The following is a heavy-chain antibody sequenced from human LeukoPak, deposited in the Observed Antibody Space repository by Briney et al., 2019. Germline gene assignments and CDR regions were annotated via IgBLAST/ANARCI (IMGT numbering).Heavy chain of an antibody. J-gene: IGHJ4*02. V-gene: IGHV1-18*01. CDR3: ARDLYGGTSATFDY. CDR1: GYTFTSYG. CDR2: ISGYNGNT. D-gene: IGHD4-23*01. Sequence: WASMKVSCKASGYTFTSYGITWVRQAPGQGLEWMGWISGYNGNTNYAQKFQGRVTMTSDTSISTAYMELSRLRSNNTAVYYCARDLYGGTSATFDYWGQGTLVTVSS.